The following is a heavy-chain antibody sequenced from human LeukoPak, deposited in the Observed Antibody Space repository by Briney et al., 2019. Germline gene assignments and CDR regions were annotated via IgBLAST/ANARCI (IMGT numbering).Heavy chain of an antibody. CDR1: GFTFSTYW. Sequence: GGSLRLSCVVSGFTFSTYWMSWVRQAPGKGLECVATIKQDGSVKNYGDSVQGRFTISRDNSENTLYLQMNSLRAEDTAVYYCARVTELGHFDYWGQGTLVTVSS. J-gene: IGHJ4*02. V-gene: IGHV3-7*01. CDR2: IKQDGSVK. D-gene: IGHD6-13*01. CDR3: ARVTELGHFDY.